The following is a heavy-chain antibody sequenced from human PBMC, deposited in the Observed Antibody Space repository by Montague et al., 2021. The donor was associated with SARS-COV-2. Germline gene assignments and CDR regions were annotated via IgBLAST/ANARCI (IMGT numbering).Heavy chain of an antibody. CDR1: GFTFSSYS. D-gene: IGHD4-11*01. J-gene: IGHJ6*02. CDR2: ISSSSSYI. CDR3: ARELHANYYYGMDV. Sequence: SLRLSCAASGFTFSSYSMNWVRQAPGKGLEWVSSISSSSSYIYYADSXXGRFTISRDNAKNSLYLQMNSLRAEDTAVYYCARELHANYYYGMDVWGQGTPVTVSS. V-gene: IGHV3-21*01.